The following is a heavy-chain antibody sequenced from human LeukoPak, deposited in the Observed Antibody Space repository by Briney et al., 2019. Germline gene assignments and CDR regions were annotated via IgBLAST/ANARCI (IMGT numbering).Heavy chain of an antibody. CDR2: ISSSSSTI. CDR1: GFTFSSYS. Sequence: GGSLRLSCAASGFTFSSYSMNWVRQAPGKGLEWVSYISSSSSTIYYADSVKGRFTISRDNAKNSLYLQMNSLRAEDTAVYYCAKDGYSRDFDYWGQGTLVTVSS. J-gene: IGHJ4*02. CDR3: AKDGYSRDFDY. D-gene: IGHD6-13*01. V-gene: IGHV3-48*01.